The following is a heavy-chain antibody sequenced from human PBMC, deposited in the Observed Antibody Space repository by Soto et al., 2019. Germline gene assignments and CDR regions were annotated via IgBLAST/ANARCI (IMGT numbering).Heavy chain of an antibody. D-gene: IGHD3-16*01. J-gene: IGHJ5*02. V-gene: IGHV3-30*18. CDR3: AKPLGQWMPYH. CDR2: ISSDGSNT. Sequence: QVQLVESGGGVVQPGGSLRLSCAASGFTFSTHGMHWVRQAPGKGLEWVALISSDGSNTYNADSVKGRFTISRDNSQNMVFLQMNSLRPDDTAVYFCAKPLGQWMPYHWGQGTLVTVSS. CDR1: GFTFSTHG.